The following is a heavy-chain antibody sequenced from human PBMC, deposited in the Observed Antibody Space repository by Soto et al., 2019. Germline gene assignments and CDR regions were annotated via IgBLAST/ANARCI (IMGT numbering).Heavy chain of an antibody. V-gene: IGHV3-43*01. CDR1: GFPFDDYT. D-gene: IGHD1-26*01. Sequence: GGSLRLSCASSGFPFDDYTMHWVRQAPGKGLEWVSLISWDGGSTYYADSVKGRFTISRDNSKNSLYLQMNSLRTEDTALYYCAKDSTRGVGATSLDYWGQGTLVTVSS. CDR3: AKDSTRGVGATSLDY. J-gene: IGHJ4*02. CDR2: ISWDGGST.